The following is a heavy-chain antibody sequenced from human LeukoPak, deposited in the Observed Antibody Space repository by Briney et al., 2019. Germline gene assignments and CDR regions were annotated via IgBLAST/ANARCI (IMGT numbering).Heavy chain of an antibody. CDR3: ASGSGSYRTPYYYMDV. V-gene: IGHV3-53*01. D-gene: IGHD3-10*01. J-gene: IGHJ6*03. CDR2: IYSGGST. Sequence: GGSLRLSCVASGFTVSSNYMSWVRQAPGKGLEWVSVIYSGGSTYYADSVKGRFTISRDNSKNTLYLQMNSLRAEGTAVYYCASGSGSYRTPYYYMDVWGTGTTVTVSS. CDR1: GFTVSSNY.